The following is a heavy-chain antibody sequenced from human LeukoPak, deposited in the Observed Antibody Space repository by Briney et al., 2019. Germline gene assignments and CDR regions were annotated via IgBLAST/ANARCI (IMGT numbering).Heavy chain of an antibody. J-gene: IGHJ4*02. Sequence: PSETLSLTCTVAGGSLSNHYWSWIRQPPGKGLEWIGHIYDSGSTTYNPSLKSRITMSVDTSKNQFSLNLSSVTAADTAVYYCARGRIGGPKAPFDYGGQGTLVTVSS. CDR2: IYDSGST. D-gene: IGHD3-16*01. CDR1: GGSLSNHY. V-gene: IGHV4-59*11. CDR3: ARGRIGGPKAPFDY.